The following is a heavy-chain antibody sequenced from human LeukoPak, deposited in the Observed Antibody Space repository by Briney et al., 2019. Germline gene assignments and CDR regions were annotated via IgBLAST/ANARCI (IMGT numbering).Heavy chain of an antibody. CDR3: AGERWQDFNWFDP. V-gene: IGHV4-39*07. CDR1: GGSISSYSYY. Sequence: SETLSLTCTVSGGSISSYSYYWCWLRQPPGKGLEWIGSMHYTGSTYYDPSLKSRVTISVDTSKSQFSLNLSSVTAADTAVYYCAGERWQDFNWFDPWGQGTLVTVSS. D-gene: IGHD5-24*01. J-gene: IGHJ5*02. CDR2: MHYTGST.